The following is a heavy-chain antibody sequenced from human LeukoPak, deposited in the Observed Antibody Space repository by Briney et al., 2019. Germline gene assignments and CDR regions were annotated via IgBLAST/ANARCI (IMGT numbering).Heavy chain of an antibody. J-gene: IGHJ4*02. CDR1: NGSISDDY. V-gene: IGHV4-59*01. CDR2: IYYSGST. CDR3: ARSAAGHQYYFDY. Sequence: SETPSLTCTISNGSISDDYWSWIRQPPGKGLEWIGYIYYSGSTNYSPSLRSRVTISVDRSKNQVSLILSSLTAADTAIYYCARSAAGHQYYFDYWGRGTLVTVSS. D-gene: IGHD2-2*01.